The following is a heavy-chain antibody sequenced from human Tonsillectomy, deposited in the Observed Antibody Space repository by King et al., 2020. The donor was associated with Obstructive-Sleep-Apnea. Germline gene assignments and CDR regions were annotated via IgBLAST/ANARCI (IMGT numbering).Heavy chain of an antibody. Sequence: QLVESGGGLVQPGGSLRLSCAASGFTFYSYWMHWVRQAPGKGLVWVSRIDSDGSSTSYADSVKGRFTISRDNAKNTLYLQMNSLRAEDTAVYYCARSTVFGLLIYYGMDVWGQGTTVTVSS. V-gene: IGHV3-74*01. D-gene: IGHD3/OR15-3a*01. CDR2: IDSDGSST. J-gene: IGHJ6*02. CDR1: GFTFYSYW. CDR3: ARSTVFGLLIYYGMDV.